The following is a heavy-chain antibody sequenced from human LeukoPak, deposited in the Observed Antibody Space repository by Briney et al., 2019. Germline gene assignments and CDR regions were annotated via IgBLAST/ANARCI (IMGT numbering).Heavy chain of an antibody. J-gene: IGHJ4*02. CDR1: GFTFSSYA. V-gene: IGHV3-23*01. Sequence: GGSLRLSCAASGFTFSSYAMSWVRQAPGKGLEWVSAISGSGGSTYYADSVKGRFTISRDNSKNTLYLQMNSLRSDDTAVYYCARKELDTAMVDCDYWGQGTLVTVSS. CDR3: ARKELDTAMVDCDY. D-gene: IGHD5-18*01. CDR2: ISGSGGST.